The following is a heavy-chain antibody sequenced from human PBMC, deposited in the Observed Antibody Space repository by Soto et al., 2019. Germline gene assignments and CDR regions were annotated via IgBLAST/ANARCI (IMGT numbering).Heavy chain of an antibody. J-gene: IGHJ4*02. CDR3: ARHAAASGLYYFDY. CDR1: GGSISSYY. D-gene: IGHD6-13*01. CDR2: VYYSGST. Sequence: QVQLQESGPGLVKPSETLSLTCTVSGGSISSYYWSWIRQSPGKGLEWIGYVYYSGSTNYNPSLKSRVTITIDASKNQFSLKLSSVTAADTAVYYWARHAAASGLYYFDYWGQGTLVTVSS. V-gene: IGHV4-59*08.